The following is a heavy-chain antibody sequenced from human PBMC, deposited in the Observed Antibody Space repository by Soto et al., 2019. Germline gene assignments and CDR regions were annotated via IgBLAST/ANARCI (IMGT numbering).Heavy chain of an antibody. D-gene: IGHD3-9*01. Sequence: GASVKVSCKASGYTFTIYDINWVRRATGQGLEWMGWMNPNSGNTGYAQKFQGRVTMTRNTSISTAYMELSSLRSEDTAVYYCARRTAYYDILTGYYPFDYWGQGTLVTVSS. J-gene: IGHJ4*02. CDR1: GYTFTIYD. CDR2: MNPNSGNT. CDR3: ARRTAYYDILTGYYPFDY. V-gene: IGHV1-8*01.